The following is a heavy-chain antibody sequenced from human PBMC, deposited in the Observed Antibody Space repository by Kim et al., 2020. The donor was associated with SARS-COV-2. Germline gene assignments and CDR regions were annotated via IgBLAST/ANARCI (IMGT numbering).Heavy chain of an antibody. CDR1: GDSLSSDY. CDR3: ATALGH. D-gene: IGHD3-16*02. J-gene: IGHJ4*01. CDR2: IYTSGRT. V-gene: IGHV4-4*07. Sequence: SETLSLTCTVSGDSLSSDYWSWNRQPAGKGLEWIGRIYTSGRTNYNPSPQSRVTISVDMSKNQSSLMLSSVTAADTAVDYCATALGHSVHGTLVTVSS.